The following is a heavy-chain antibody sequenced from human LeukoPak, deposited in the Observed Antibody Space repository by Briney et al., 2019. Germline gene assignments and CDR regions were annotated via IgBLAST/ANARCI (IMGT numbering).Heavy chain of an antibody. V-gene: IGHV3-66*01. CDR2: IYSGGST. CDR1: GFTVSSNY. CDR3: ASRKAAAGTPLNSDAFDI. J-gene: IGHJ3*02. D-gene: IGHD6-13*01. Sequence: GGSLRLSCAASGFTVSSNYMSWVRQAPGKGLEWVSVIYSGGSTYYADSVKGRFTISRDNSKNTLYLQMNSLRAEDTAVYYCASRKAAAGTPLNSDAFDIWGQGTMVTVSS.